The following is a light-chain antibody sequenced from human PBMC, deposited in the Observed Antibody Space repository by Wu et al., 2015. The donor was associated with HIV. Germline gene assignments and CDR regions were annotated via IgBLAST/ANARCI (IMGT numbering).Light chain of an antibody. CDR3: QQRDGWPLT. CDR1: QNITHF. J-gene: IGKJ4*01. V-gene: IGKV3-11*01. Sequence: DIVLTQSPGTLSLSSGERATLSCRASQNITHFLAWYQQRLGHPPRLLIYDVFNRATGVPVRFSGSGSATNFHLTISSLAPEDSAFYYCQQRDGWPLTFGGGTRVEI. CDR2: DVF.